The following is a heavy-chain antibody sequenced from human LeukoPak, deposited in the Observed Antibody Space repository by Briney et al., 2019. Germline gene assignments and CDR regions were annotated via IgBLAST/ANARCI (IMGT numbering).Heavy chain of an antibody. J-gene: IGHJ6*04. CDR3: ARHDIVIYLLVV. CDR1: GVSISSSVYY. CDR2: VYYSGNT. D-gene: IGHD2-15*01. Sequence: PSETLSLTCCVSGVSISSSVYYCSWIRQPPGQGLAWIASVYYSGNTYYNTSLKSRVTISVDTSENQFSLKLSSVTAADTALYYCARHDIVIYLLVVWGKSTTVTVSS. V-gene: IGHV4-39*01.